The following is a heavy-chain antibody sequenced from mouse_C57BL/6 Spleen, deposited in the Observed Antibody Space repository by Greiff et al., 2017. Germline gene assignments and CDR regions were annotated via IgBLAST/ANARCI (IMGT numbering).Heavy chain of an antibody. D-gene: IGHD1-1*01. CDR1: GYTFTSYW. Sequence: VQLQQSGAELAKPGASVKLSCKASGYTFTSYWMHWVNQRPGQGLEWIGYINPSSGYTKYNQKFKDKATLTADKSSSPAYMQMSSLTYEDSAVYYCARSGYSSPYFDYWGQGTTLTVSS. CDR2: INPSSGYT. CDR3: ARSGYSSPYFDY. J-gene: IGHJ2*01. V-gene: IGHV1-7*01.